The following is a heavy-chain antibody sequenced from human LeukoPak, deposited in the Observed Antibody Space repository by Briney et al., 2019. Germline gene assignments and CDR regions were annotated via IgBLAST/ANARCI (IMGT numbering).Heavy chain of an antibody. D-gene: IGHD6-6*01. Sequence: GGSLRLSCAASGFTFSNSAMTWVRQAPGKGLEWVSGISGPGGDTYYADSVKGRFTMSRDNSKNTLYLQMNILRADDTAVYYCATIRVASIVGLYFDNWGQGTLVTVSS. V-gene: IGHV3-23*01. CDR1: GFTFSNSA. CDR2: ISGPGGDT. J-gene: IGHJ4*02. CDR3: ATIRVASIVGLYFDN.